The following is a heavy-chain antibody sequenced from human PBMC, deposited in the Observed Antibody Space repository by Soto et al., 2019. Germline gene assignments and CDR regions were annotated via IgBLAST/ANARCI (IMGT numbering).Heavy chain of an antibody. J-gene: IGHJ5*02. D-gene: IGHD2-15*01. Sequence: GGSLRLSCAVSGFTFSNYAMTWVRQAPGKGLEWVSTINTGGISTYYTDSVKGRFTISRDNSRSTLYLQIDSLRAEDTAIYYCARVAGKTWLGPFGGFDPWGQGNLVTVSS. CDR2: INTGGIST. V-gene: IGHV3-23*05. CDR1: GFTFSNYA. CDR3: ARVAGKTWLGPFGGFDP.